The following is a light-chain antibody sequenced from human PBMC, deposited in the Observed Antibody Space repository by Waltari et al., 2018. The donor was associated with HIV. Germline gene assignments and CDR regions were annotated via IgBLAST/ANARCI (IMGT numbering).Light chain of an antibody. V-gene: IGLV3-1*01. CDR1: KSGNKN. CDR2: QDT. Sequence: SYELTQAPSLSVSPGQTVSIDCSGDKSGNKNVRWYQQRPGQSPVLVIYQDTKRSSGFPERFSGSKSGNTATLTISAAQAMDEAEYHCQAWDSTSAFVFGTGTKVTVL. J-gene: IGLJ1*01. CDR3: QAWDSTSAFV.